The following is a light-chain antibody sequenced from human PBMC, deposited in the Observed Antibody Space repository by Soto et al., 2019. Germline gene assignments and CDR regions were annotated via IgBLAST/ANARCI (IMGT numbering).Light chain of an antibody. CDR1: QGITNY. J-gene: IGKJ1*01. CDR3: QKYNSAHSYS. CDR2: GAS. V-gene: IGKV1-27*01. Sequence: DVPMTQSPSSLSASVGDRVTLTSRASQGITNYLAWYQQKPGKVPKLLIYGASTLQSGVPSRFSGSGSGTDFTLTIDSLQPEDVATYYCQKYNSAHSYSFGQGTKVEIK.